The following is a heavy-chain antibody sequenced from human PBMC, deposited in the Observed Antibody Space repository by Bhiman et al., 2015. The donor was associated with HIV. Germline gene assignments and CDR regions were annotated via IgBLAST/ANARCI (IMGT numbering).Heavy chain of an antibody. J-gene: IGHJ4*02. CDR1: GFTFADYA. V-gene: IGHV3-9*01. CDR3: ARRHDYTLTFDY. Sequence: EVQLIESGGDLVQPGRSLRLSCAASGFTFADYALHWVRQAPGKGLEWVSGITWNSGTLGYADSVEGRFTISRDNAKNSLYLQMNSLRAEDTALYYCARRHDYTLTFDYWGQGTLVTVSS. CDR2: ITWNSGTL. D-gene: IGHD4-11*01.